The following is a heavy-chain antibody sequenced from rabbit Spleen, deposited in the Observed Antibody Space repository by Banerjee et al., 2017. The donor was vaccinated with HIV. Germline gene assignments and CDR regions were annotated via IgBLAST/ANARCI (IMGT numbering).Heavy chain of an antibody. Sequence: QSLEESGGALVTPGGTLTLTCTASGFSFSSSYYMCWVRQPPGKGPEWIACIGAGSSGTTYYASWAKGRFTISKTSSTTVTLQMTSLTAADTATYFCARDAGTSFSSYGMDLWGPGTLVTVS. D-gene: IGHD8-1*01. J-gene: IGHJ6*01. CDR2: IGAGSSGTT. CDR1: GFSFSSSYY. CDR3: ARDAGTSFSSYGMDL. V-gene: IGHV1S40*01.